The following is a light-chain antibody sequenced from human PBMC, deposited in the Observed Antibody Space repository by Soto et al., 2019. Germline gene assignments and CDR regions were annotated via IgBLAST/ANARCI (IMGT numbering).Light chain of an antibody. CDR1: QSISSW. CDR3: QQYNSYSWT. CDR2: DAS. V-gene: IGKV1-5*01. Sequence: DIQMTQSPSTLSASVGDRVNINCLASQSISSWLAWYQPTPGKAPKLLIYDASSLESGVPSRFSGSGSGTEFTLTISSLQPDDFATYYCQQYNSYSWTCGQGTKGDIK. J-gene: IGKJ1*01.